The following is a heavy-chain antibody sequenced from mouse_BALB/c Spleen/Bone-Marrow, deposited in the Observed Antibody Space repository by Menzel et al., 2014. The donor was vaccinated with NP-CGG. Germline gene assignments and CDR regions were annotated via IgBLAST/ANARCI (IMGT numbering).Heavy chain of an antibody. Sequence: QVQLKQSGAEVVKPGAPVKLSCKASGYTFTRYWMHWVRQRPGRGLGWIGKIDPSDSETHYNHEFKDKATLTVDKSSSTAYIQLSSLTSEDSAVYFCARSGGNYVAWFVYWGQGTLVTVSP. CDR3: ARSGGNYVAWFVY. V-gene: IGHV1-69*02. CDR2: IDPSDSET. CDR1: GYTFTRYW. D-gene: IGHD2-1*01. J-gene: IGHJ3*01.